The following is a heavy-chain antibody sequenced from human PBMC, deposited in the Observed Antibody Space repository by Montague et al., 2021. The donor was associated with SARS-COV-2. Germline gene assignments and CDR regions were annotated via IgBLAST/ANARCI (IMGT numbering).Heavy chain of an antibody. D-gene: IGHD5-24*01. Sequence: SLRLSCAASGFTFSSAWMTWVRQAPGKGLEWVASISGSGADIYYAPSLKGRFTISRDNARNSLFLQMSSLRADDTALYYCARWRWQQSEFDYWGQGTLVTVSS. CDR2: ISGSGADI. V-gene: IGHV3-21*06. CDR3: ARWRWQQSEFDY. CDR1: GFTFSSAW. J-gene: IGHJ4*02.